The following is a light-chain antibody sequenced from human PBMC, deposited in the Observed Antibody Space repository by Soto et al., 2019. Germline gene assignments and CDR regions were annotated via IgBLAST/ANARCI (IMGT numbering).Light chain of an antibody. CDR1: QSISTS. J-gene: IGKJ5*01. CDR2: DAS. Sequence: QMTQSPSTLSASVGDRVTITCRASQSISTSLAWYQQKPGKAPKFLIYDASSLESGVPSRFSGSGSGTEFTLTISSLQPDDFASYYCQQYKSDYTFGQGTRLEIK. V-gene: IGKV1-5*01. CDR3: QQYKSDYT.